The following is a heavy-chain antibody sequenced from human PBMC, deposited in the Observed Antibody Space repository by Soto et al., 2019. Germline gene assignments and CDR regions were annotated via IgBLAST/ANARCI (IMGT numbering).Heavy chain of an antibody. D-gene: IGHD4-17*01. J-gene: IGHJ4*02. Sequence: PGGSLRLSCAASGFNFSNDHMNWVRQAPGKGLEWVSSISSTGLFIYYADGLKGRFTISRDNGKNSLYLQMSSLRVEGTAVYYCARDDYGDLDYWGQGTLVTVSS. CDR2: ISSTGLFI. CDR3: ARDDYGDLDY. CDR1: GFNFSNDH. V-gene: IGHV3-21*01.